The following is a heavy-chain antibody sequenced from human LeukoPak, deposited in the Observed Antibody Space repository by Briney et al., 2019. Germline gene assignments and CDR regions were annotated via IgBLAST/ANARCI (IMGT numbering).Heavy chain of an antibody. D-gene: IGHD6-13*01. Sequence: SGGSLRLSCAASEFIFSNYGMGWVRQAPGKGVEWGAFIENDGSNKYYADSVRGRFTISRDNSRNTLYMQMNSLRVEDTAVYYCARGAQAGTENFDYWGQGTLVTVSS. J-gene: IGHJ4*02. CDR1: EFIFSNYG. CDR3: ARGAQAGTENFDY. CDR2: IENDGSNK. V-gene: IGHV3-30*02.